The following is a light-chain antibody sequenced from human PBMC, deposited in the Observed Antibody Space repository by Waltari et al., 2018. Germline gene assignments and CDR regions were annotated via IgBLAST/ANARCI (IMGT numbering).Light chain of an antibody. Sequence: QSALTQPASVSGSPGPSIPISCSGTSSDFGGFEYVAWYQQHPDKIPRLVIYDVNDRPSGVSNRFSGSKSGNTASLTISGLQAEDEADYYCSSYSSRDTLVFGGGTKVSVL. V-gene: IGLV2-14*03. CDR3: SSYSSRDTLV. J-gene: IGLJ1*01. CDR1: SSDFGGFEY. CDR2: DVN.